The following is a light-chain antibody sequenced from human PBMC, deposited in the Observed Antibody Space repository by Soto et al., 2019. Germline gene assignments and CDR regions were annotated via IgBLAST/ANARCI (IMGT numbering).Light chain of an antibody. CDR3: QQYGSSPLFP. V-gene: IGKV3-20*01. CDR2: GAS. J-gene: IGKJ3*01. Sequence: EIVSTQSPGTLSLSPGERATLSCRASQRVISDYLAWYQQKPGQAPRLVIFGASNRATGIPDRFSGSGSGTDFTLTISRLEPEDFAVYYCQQYGSSPLFPFGPGTTVEI. CDR1: QRVISDY.